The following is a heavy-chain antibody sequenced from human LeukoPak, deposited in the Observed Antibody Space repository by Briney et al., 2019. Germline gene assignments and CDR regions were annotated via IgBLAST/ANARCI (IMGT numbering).Heavy chain of an antibody. J-gene: IGHJ6*03. D-gene: IGHD3-9*01. CDR1: GFTFSSYE. CDR2: ISSSGSTI. Sequence: PGGSLRLSCAASGFTFSSYEMNWVRQAPGKGLEWVSYISSSGSTIYYADSVKGRFTISRDNAKNSLYLQMNSLRAEDTAVYYCASGLRYFDWLTAHMDVWGKGTTVTVSS. CDR3: ASGLRYFDWLTAHMDV. V-gene: IGHV3-48*03.